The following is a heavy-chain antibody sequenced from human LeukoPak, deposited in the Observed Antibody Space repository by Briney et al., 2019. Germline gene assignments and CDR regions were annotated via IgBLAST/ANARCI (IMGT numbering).Heavy chain of an antibody. J-gene: IGHJ3*02. Sequence: ASVKVSCKTSGYTFTDYNLHWVRQAPGQRLEWMGIIKPSGGDTSYAQTFQGRVFMTRDTSTSTVYMELSSLKSEDTAVYYCARVRDGYNDAYDNWGQGTMVTVSS. CDR2: IKPSGGDT. D-gene: IGHD5-24*01. CDR1: GYTFTDYN. CDR3: ARVRDGYNDAYDN. V-gene: IGHV1-46*01.